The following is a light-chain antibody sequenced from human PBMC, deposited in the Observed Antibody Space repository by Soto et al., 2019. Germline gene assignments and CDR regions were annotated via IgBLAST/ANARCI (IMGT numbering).Light chain of an antibody. Sequence: QSVLTQPPSVSGAPGQRVTISCTGSSSKIGAGYDVHWYQQLPGTDPKLLIYGNSNRPSGVPDRFSGSKSGTSASLAITGLQAEDEADYYCQSYDSSLSVVFGGGTKVTVL. CDR3: QSYDSSLSVV. J-gene: IGLJ2*01. CDR2: GNS. V-gene: IGLV1-40*01. CDR1: SSKIGAGYD.